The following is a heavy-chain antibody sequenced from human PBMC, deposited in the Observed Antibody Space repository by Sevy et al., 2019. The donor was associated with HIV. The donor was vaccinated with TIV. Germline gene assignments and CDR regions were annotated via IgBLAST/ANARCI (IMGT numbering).Heavy chain of an antibody. CDR2: IKQDGSEK. CDR3: ARDYYYDSSGYSDY. CDR1: GFTFSSYW. J-gene: IGHJ4*02. D-gene: IGHD3-22*01. V-gene: IGHV3-7*01. Sequence: GGSLRLSCAASGFTFSSYWMSCVRQAPGKGLEWVANIKQDGSEKYYVDSVKGRFTISRDNAKNSLYLQMNSLRAEDTAVYYCARDYYYDSSGYSDYWGQGTLVTVSS.